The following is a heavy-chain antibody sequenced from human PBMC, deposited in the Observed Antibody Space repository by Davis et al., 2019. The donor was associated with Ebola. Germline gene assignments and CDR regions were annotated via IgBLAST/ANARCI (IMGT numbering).Heavy chain of an antibody. CDR3: ARDVWDSGYSQLDY. CDR2: INQDGNKK. J-gene: IGHJ4*02. CDR1: GFTFSRYW. V-gene: IGHV3-7*01. Sequence: GGSLRLSCAASGFTFSRYWMTWVRQAPGKGLETVAVINQDGNKKYYVDSVKGRFTISRDNAKHSLYLQMNSLRAEDTAVYYCARDVWDSGYSQLDYWGQGTPVTVSS. D-gene: IGHD3-22*01.